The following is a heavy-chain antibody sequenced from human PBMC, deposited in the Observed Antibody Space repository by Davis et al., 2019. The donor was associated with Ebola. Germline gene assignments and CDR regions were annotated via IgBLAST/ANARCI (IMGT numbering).Heavy chain of an antibody. V-gene: IGHV3-66*01. CDR3: TIYTVEIDF. CDR2: IYIGGNT. D-gene: IGHD4-23*01. Sequence: PGGSLRLSCAASGFTVTNTYMSWVRQAPGKGPEWVSVIYIGGNTYYADSVEGRFTISRDKSKNTLYLQMNSLRAEDTAVYYCTIYTVEIDFWGQGTLVTVSS. J-gene: IGHJ4*02. CDR1: GFTVTNTY.